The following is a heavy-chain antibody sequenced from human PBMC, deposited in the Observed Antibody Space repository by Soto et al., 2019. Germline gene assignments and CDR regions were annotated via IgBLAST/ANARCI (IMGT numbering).Heavy chain of an antibody. CDR2: IKEDGSET. Sequence: AQLVESGGGLVQPGGSLRLSCGGSGFTFSRFWMSWARQAPGKGLEWVANIKEDGSETYYVDSVKGRFTISRDNAKNSVFLQMNSLRGEDTAVYYCARGRTWFAPWGQGTLVTVSS. CDR3: ARGRTWFAP. J-gene: IGHJ5*02. V-gene: IGHV3-7*01. CDR1: GFTFSRFW.